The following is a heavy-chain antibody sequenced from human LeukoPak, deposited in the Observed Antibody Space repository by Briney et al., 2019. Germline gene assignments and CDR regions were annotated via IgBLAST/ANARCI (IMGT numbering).Heavy chain of an antibody. J-gene: IGHJ4*02. CDR3: ARLYSYGYGDFDY. D-gene: IGHD5-18*01. CDR1: GLTFNNYW. CDR2: IKQDGSEK. Sequence: GGSLRLSCAAFGLTFNNYWMSWVRQAPGKGLEWVANIKQDGSEKYYVDSVKGRFTISRDNAKNSLYLQMNSLRAEDTAVYYCARLYSYGYGDFDYWGQGTLVTVSS. V-gene: IGHV3-7*01.